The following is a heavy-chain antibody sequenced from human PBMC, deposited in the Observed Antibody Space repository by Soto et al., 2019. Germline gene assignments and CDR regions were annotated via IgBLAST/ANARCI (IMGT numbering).Heavy chain of an antibody. CDR1: GYTFTSYG. Sequence: QVQLVQSGAEVKKPGASVKGSCKASGYTFTSYGISRVRQAPGQGHEWMGWISAYHGNTNYALKLQGRVTITTDTSTRTAYMELRSLRSDATAVYYCARAHRLPYYYGSGSYEWDYLGQGTLVTFCS. CDR3: ARAHRLPYYYGSGSYEWDY. CDR2: ISAYHGNT. V-gene: IGHV1-18*04. D-gene: IGHD3-10*01. J-gene: IGHJ4*02.